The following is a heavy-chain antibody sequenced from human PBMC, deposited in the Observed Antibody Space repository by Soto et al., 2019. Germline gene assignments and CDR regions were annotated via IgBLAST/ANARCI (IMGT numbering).Heavy chain of an antibody. Sequence: SETLSLTCTVSGGSISSGGYYWSWIRQHPGKGLEWIGYIYYSGRTYYNPSLKSRVTISVDTSKNQFSLKLSSVTAADAAVYYCARDEQSDLDYCSGGSCDSARGHAVDIWGQGTMVTVSS. CDR2: IYYSGRT. D-gene: IGHD2-15*01. CDR3: ARDEQSDLDYCSGGSCDSARGHAVDI. V-gene: IGHV4-31*03. CDR1: GGSISSGGYY. J-gene: IGHJ3*02.